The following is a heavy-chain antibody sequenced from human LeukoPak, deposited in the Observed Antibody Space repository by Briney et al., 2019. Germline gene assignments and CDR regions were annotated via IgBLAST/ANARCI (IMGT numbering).Heavy chain of an antibody. D-gene: IGHD3-10*01. CDR2: INPSGGST. V-gene: IGHV1-46*01. CDR1: GYTFTSYY. Sequence: ASVKASCKASGYTFTSYYMHWVRQAPGQGLEWMGIINPSGGSTSYAQKFQGRVTMTRDTSTNTVYMELSSLRSEDTAVYYCARGSSYGSGTYYYPFDYWGQGTLVTVSS. J-gene: IGHJ4*02. CDR3: ARGSSYGSGTYYYPFDY.